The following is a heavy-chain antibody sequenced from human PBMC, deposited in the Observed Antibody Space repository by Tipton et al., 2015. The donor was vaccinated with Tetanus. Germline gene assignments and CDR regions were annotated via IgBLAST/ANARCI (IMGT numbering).Heavy chain of an antibody. V-gene: IGHV5-51*01. J-gene: IGHJ5*02. CDR3: ARLPKHYSASGST. CDR2: IYPGDSDA. Sequence: VQLVQSGAEVTKSGDSLTISCEASGHNSRSYSISWVRQLPGKGLEWMGIIYPGDSDATYSPSFRGQVTISADKSINTAYLQWTSLKPSDTAFYFCARLPKHYSASGSTWGQGTLVTVSP. D-gene: IGHD3-10*01. CDR1: GHNSRSYS.